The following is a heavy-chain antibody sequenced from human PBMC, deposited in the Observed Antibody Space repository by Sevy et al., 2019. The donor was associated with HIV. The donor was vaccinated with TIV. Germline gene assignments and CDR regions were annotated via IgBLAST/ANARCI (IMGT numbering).Heavy chain of an antibody. D-gene: IGHD3-10*01. CDR2: ISWDAKKT. CDR3: AKDIPGYSGFDH. Sequence: GESLKISCVASGFTFDDYTMHWVRQVPGKGLEWVSLISWDAKKTDYADSVEGRFTVSRDNRKNSLYLQMNSLRSEDTALYFCAKDIPGYSGFDHWGQGTLVTVSS. J-gene: IGHJ4*02. CDR1: GFTFDDYT. V-gene: IGHV3-43*01.